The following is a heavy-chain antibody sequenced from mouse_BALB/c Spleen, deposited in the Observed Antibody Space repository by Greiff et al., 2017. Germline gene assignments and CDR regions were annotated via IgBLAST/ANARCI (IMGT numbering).Heavy chain of an antibody. CDR2: FYPGSGSI. CDR1: GYTFTEYI. D-gene: IGHD2-14*01. V-gene: IGHV1-62-2*01. J-gene: IGHJ1*01. CDR3: ARHEDKNYRYDGYFDV. Sequence: VKLQESGAGLVKPGASVKLSCKASGYTFTEYIIHWVKQRSGQGLEWIGWFYPGSGSIKYNEKFKDKATLTADKSSSTVYLELSRLTSEDSAVYFCARHEDKNYRYDGYFDVWGAGTTVTVSS.